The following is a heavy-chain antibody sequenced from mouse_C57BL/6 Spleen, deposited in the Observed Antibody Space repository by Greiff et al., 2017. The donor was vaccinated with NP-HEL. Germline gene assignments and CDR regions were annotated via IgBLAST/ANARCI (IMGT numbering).Heavy chain of an antibody. CDR1: GYTFTSYW. CDR2: IYPGNSDT. Sequence: VQLKESGTVLARPGASVKMSCKTSGYTFTSYWMHWVKQRPGQGLEWIGAIYPGNSDTSYNQKFKGKAKLTAVTSASTAYMELSSLTNEDSAVYYCTTYYDYDKSYFDYWGQGTTLTVSS. CDR3: TTYYDYDKSYFDY. V-gene: IGHV1-5*01. D-gene: IGHD2-4*01. J-gene: IGHJ2*01.